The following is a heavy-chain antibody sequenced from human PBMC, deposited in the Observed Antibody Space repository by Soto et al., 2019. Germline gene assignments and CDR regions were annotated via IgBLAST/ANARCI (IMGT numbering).Heavy chain of an antibody. V-gene: IGHV3-23*01. CDR1: GFTLSSYA. J-gene: IGHJ4*02. Sequence: GGALRLPCAASGFTLSSYALSWGRQAPGKGLEWVSAISGSGGSTYYADSVKGRFTISRDNSKNTLYLQMNSLRAEDTAVYYCAKDRRAYYDFWSGYVPHNWGQGTLVTVSS. D-gene: IGHD3-3*01. CDR3: AKDRRAYYDFWSGYVPHN. CDR2: ISGSGGST.